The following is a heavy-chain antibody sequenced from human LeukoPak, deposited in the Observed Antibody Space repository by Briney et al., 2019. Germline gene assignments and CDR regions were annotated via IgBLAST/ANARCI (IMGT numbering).Heavy chain of an antibody. Sequence: GASVKVSCKASGYTFTSYGISWVRQAPGQGLEWMGWISAYNGNTNYAQKLQGRVTMTTDTSTSTASMELRSLRSDDTAVYYCARGAYYDILTGYYISHYYYYGMDVWGQGTTVTVSS. D-gene: IGHD3-9*01. V-gene: IGHV1-18*01. CDR2: ISAYNGNT. CDR1: GYTFTSYG. CDR3: ARGAYYDILTGYYISHYYYYGMDV. J-gene: IGHJ6*02.